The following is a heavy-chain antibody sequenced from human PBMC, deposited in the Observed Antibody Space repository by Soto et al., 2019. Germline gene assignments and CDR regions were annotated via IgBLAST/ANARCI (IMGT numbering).Heavy chain of an antibody. CDR2: ISAYNGNT. CDR1: GYTFASYG. J-gene: IGHJ4*02. Sequence: QVQLVQSGAEVKKPGASVKVSCKASGYTFASYGISWERQAPGLGREWMGWISAYNGNTNYAQKLQGRVTMTTDTSMSTARMELGSMTVDDSAVDYDARDPAILDYWGQGTLVTVSS. CDR3: ARDPAILDY. V-gene: IGHV1-18*01.